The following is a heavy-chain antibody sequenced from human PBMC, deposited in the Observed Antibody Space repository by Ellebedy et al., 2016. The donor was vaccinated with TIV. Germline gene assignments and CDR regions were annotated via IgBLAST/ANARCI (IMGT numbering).Heavy chain of an antibody. CDR2: IYYSGST. Sequence: SETLSLXXTVSGGSISSYYWSWIRQPPGKGLEWIGYIYYSGSTNYNPSLKSRVTISVDTSKNQFSLKLSSVTAADTAVYYCARVYSGYENFDYWGRGTLVTVSS. CDR1: GGSISSYY. V-gene: IGHV4-59*01. J-gene: IGHJ4*02. D-gene: IGHD5-12*01. CDR3: ARVYSGYENFDY.